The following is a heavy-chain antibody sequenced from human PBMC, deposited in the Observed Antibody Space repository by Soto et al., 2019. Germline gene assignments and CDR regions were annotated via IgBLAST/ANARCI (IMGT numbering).Heavy chain of an antibody. D-gene: IGHD3-10*01. Sequence: QVQLQESGPGLVKPSQTLSLTCTVSGGSISSGGYYWSWIRQHPGKGLECIGYIYYSGSTYYNPSLKSRVNISVDTYENQSSLKLSSVTAADTAVYYCARYGSGSYYPTTFDYWGQGTLVTVSS. J-gene: IGHJ4*02. CDR3: ARYGSGSYYPTTFDY. CDR1: GGSISSGGYY. CDR2: IYYSGST. V-gene: IGHV4-31*03.